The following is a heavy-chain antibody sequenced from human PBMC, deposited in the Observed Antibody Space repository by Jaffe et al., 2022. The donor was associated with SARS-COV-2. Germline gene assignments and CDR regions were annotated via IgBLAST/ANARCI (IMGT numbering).Heavy chain of an antibody. CDR1: GFTFDDYA. J-gene: IGHJ4*02. D-gene: IGHD6-19*01. CDR2: ISWNSGSI. Sequence: EVQLVESGGGLVQPGRSLRLSCAASGFTFDDYAMHWVRQAPGKGLEWVSGISWNSGSIGYADSVKGRFTISRDNAKNSLYLQMNSLRAEDTALYYCAKGWGGSSGSLDYWGQGTLVTVSS. CDR3: AKGWGGSSGSLDY. V-gene: IGHV3-9*01.